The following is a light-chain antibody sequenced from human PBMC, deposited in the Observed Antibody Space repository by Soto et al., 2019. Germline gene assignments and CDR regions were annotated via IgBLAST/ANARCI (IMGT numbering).Light chain of an antibody. CDR1: ESISNY. J-gene: IGKJ1*01. CDR3: QQSYSAWT. Sequence: DIQMTQYPSSLSASVGDSVTITFLASESISNYLNWYQLKPGKAPKLLIYAASSLQSGVPSRFSGSGSGTDFTLTITNLQPEDFATFYCQQSYSAWTFGQGTKVDI. CDR2: AAS. V-gene: IGKV1-39*01.